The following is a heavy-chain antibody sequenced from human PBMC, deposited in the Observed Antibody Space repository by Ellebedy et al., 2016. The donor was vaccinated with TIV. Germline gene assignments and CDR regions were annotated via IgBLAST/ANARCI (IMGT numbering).Heavy chain of an antibody. D-gene: IGHD3-3*01. J-gene: IGHJ4*02. V-gene: IGHV4-34*01. CDR3: TRGASFRIADAWSGYSLFPLDS. Sequence: SETLSLXXTVSEGSFSGYFWSWVRQSPGEELEWIGEINDSGGANYNPSLKSRVTISLHTSTRQFSLELRSVTTADTATYFCTRGASFRIADAWSGYSLFPLDSWGQGTLVTVSS. CDR2: INDSGGA. CDR1: EGSFSGYF.